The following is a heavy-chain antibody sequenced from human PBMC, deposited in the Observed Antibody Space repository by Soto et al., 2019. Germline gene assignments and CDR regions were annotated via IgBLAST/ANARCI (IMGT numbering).Heavy chain of an antibody. CDR3: ARGRRTLPPDYYGMDV. CDR1: GFTFSSYG. Sequence: QVQLVESGGGVVQPGRSLRLSCAASGFTFSSYGMHWVRQAPGKGLEWVAVIWYEGSNKYYADSVKGRFTISRDNSKNPLYLQMNSLRAEDTAVYYCARGRRTLPPDYYGMDVWGQGTTVTVSS. D-gene: IGHD1-1*01. CDR2: IWYEGSNK. V-gene: IGHV3-33*01. J-gene: IGHJ6*02.